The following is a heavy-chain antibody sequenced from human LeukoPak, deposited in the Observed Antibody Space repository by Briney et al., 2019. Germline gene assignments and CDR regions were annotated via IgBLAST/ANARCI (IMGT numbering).Heavy chain of an antibody. J-gene: IGHJ4*02. Sequence: GGSLRLSCAASGFTFSRFPMHWVRQAPGKGLDWVALISSDGSDKKYADSVKGRFTMSRDNSKNTLYLQLHNLRVEDTAVYYCARDYPADHWGQGTLVTVSS. CDR3: ARDYPADH. V-gene: IGHV3-30-3*01. CDR2: ISSDGSDK. CDR1: GFTFSRFP.